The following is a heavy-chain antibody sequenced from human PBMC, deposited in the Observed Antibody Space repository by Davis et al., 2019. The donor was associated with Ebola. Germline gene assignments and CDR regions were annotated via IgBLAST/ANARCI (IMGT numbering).Heavy chain of an antibody. CDR2: ISPYNGKT. CDR3: ARAGPTVTHYFDY. J-gene: IGHJ4*02. D-gene: IGHD4-17*01. V-gene: IGHV1-18*01. CDR1: DYSRSSYG. Sequence: ASVPVTCKTYDYSRSSYGVSSVRQPAAQGLEWIGCISPYNGKTDQEQKFQDRLTMTTDTSTDTAYMERRSLRFDDKGVYYCARAGPTVTHYFDYWGKGTLVTVSS.